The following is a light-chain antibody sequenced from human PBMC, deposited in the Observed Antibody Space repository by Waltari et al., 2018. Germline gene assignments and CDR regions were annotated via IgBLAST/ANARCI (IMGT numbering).Light chain of an antibody. Sequence: QSVLTQPPSASGTPGQRVTISCSGTTPSLGINTVTWYQQLPGMAPKLLIYANNQRPSGVPDRFSGSKSGTSASLAISGLQSDDEADYYCAAWDDSLNGWVFGGGTKLTVL. CDR2: ANN. V-gene: IGLV1-44*01. CDR3: AAWDDSLNGWV. J-gene: IGLJ3*02. CDR1: TPSLGINT.